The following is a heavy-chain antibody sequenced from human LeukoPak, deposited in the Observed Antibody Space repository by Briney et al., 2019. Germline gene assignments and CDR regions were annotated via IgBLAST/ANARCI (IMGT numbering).Heavy chain of an antibody. J-gene: IGHJ3*02. D-gene: IGHD2/OR15-2a*01. Sequence: GESLKFSCQGSGYSCTSYWVGWVRQLPGKGLGWLGIVYPGDSDTRYSPSFQGQVTISADKSISTAYLQWSGLKASDTAMYYCARGVRSRIDAFDIWGQGTMVTVSS. V-gene: IGHV5-51*01. CDR2: VYPGDSDT. CDR1: GYSCTSYW. CDR3: ARGVRSRIDAFDI.